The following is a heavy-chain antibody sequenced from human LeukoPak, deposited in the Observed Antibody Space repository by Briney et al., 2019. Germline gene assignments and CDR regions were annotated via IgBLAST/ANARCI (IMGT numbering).Heavy chain of an antibody. CDR2: IYHSGST. V-gene: IGHV4-38-2*01. D-gene: IGHD6-13*01. Sequence: KPSETLSLTCAVSGYSISSGYYWGWIRQPPGKGLEWIGSIYHSGSTYYNPSLKSRVTISVDTSKNQFSLKLSSVTAADTAVYYCARGQGSSWTGWFDPWGQGTLVTVSS. CDR3: ARGQGSSWTGWFDP. CDR1: GYSISSGYY. J-gene: IGHJ5*01.